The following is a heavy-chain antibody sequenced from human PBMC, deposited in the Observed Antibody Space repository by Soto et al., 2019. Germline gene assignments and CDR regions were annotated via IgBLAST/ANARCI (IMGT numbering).Heavy chain of an antibody. V-gene: IGHV4-61*01. CDR2: IYYSGST. J-gene: IGHJ6*02. CDR1: GGSVSSGSYY. Sequence: PSETLSLTCTVSGGSVSSGSYYWSWIRQPPGKGLEWIGYIYYSGSTNYNPSLKSRVTTSVDTSKNQFSLKLSSVTAADTAVYYCARDRLWFGETYYYYGMDVWGQGTTVTVSS. CDR3: ARDRLWFGETYYYYGMDV. D-gene: IGHD3-10*01.